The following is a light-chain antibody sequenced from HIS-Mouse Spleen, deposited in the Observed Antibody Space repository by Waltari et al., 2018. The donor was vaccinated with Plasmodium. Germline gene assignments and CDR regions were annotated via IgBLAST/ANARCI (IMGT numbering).Light chain of an antibody. CDR3: QTWGTGFWV. CDR1: RGHRSSA. V-gene: IGLV4-69*01. Sequence: QLVLTQSPSASASLGASVKLTCPLCRGHRSSAIAWPPQQPEKGPRYLMKLNSDGSHSKGDGIPDRFSGSSSGAERYLTISSLQSEDEADYYCQTWGTGFWVFGGGTKLTVL. J-gene: IGLJ3*02. CDR2: LNSDGSH.